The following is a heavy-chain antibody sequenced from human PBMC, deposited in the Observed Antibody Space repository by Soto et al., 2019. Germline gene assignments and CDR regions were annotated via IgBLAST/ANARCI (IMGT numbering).Heavy chain of an antibody. CDR3: AKDTVGGYSFWSGYYSDGLDV. CDR1: GFTFDSYA. CDR2: ISGSADGT. Sequence: VKLLESGGGLAQPGGSLRLSCVGSGFTFDSYAISWVRQAPGERLQWIAAISGSADGTDYAHSVRGRFTISRDNATKTVHLQMDSLRVEDTAVYFCAKDTVGGYSFWSGYYSDGLDVWGQGTLVTVS. V-gene: IGHV3-23*01. J-gene: IGHJ3*01. D-gene: IGHD3-3*01.